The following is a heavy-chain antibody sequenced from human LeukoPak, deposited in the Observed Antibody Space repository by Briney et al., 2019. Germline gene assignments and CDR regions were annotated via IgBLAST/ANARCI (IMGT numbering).Heavy chain of an antibody. V-gene: IGHV3-9*01. D-gene: IGHD6-19*01. CDR3: AKDMPAYSSGWLTLDY. J-gene: IGHJ4*02. CDR1: GFTFDDYA. CDR2: ISWNSGSI. Sequence: PGGFLRLSCAASGFTFDDYAMHWVRQAPGKGLEWVSGISWNSGSIGYADSVKGRFTISRDNAKNSLYLQMNSLRAEDTALYYCAKDMPAYSSGWLTLDYWGQGTLVTVSS.